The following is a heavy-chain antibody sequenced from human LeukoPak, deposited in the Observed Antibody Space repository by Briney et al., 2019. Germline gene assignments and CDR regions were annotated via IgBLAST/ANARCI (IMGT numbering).Heavy chain of an antibody. CDR1: GFTFSLYG. CDR2: IWYDGSNE. D-gene: IGHD1-26*01. V-gene: IGHV3-33*01. Sequence: GGSLRPSCAASGFTFSLYGMHWVHQAPGYGLEWVAVIWYDGSNENYADSVKGRFTISRDNSRNTLYLQMNSLRAEDTAMYYCVRGSPLGATTNWLDPGGQGTLVTVSS. J-gene: IGHJ5*02. CDR3: VRGSPLGATTNWLDP.